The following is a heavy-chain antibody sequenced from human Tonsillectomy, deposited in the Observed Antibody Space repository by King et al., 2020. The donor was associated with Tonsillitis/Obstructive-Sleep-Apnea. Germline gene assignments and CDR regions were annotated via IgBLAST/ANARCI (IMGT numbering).Heavy chain of an antibody. V-gene: IGHV3-23*04. J-gene: IGHJ4*02. Sequence: VQLVESGGGLVQPGGSLRLSCAASGFTFGSYAMSWVRQAPGKGLEWVSSISGSGGSTSYSDSVKGQFTISRDNSKNTLYLQMNSLRAEDTAVYYCAKSTWTLGPVDYWGQGTLVTVSS. CDR1: GFTFGSYA. CDR2: ISGSGGST. D-gene: IGHD3-16*01. CDR3: AKSTWTLGPVDY.